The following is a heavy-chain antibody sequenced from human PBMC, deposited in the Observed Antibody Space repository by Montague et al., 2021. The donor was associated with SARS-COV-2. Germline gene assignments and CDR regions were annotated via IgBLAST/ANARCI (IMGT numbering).Heavy chain of an antibody. J-gene: IGHJ5*01. V-gene: IGHV4-59*01. CDR3: ARQDAWAYCGDECYRGWFDS. CDR1: FGSISTYY. D-gene: IGHD2-21*01. CDR2: IFSNGST. Sequence: SETLSLTCTVSFGSISTYYWSWIRQPPGKGLEWIGFIFSNGSTKYNPSLKRRVSISLGTSKNQFSLKLSSVTAADTAVYYCARQDAWAYCGDECYRGWFDSWGQGTLVTVSS.